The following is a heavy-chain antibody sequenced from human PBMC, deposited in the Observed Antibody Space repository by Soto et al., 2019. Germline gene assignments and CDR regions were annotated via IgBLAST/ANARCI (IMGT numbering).Heavy chain of an antibody. J-gene: IGHJ4*02. CDR3: ARGPNWGYRFDS. D-gene: IGHD7-27*01. Sequence: QVQLVQSGAEVKKPGSSVKVSCEASGGTFSGHAISWVRQAPGQGPEWMGGLIPLFGTTQHAQNFQGRLTTTEDKSTSTAYMELTSLPFDDTAIYSCARGPNWGYRFDSWGQGTLVTVSS. CDR2: LIPLFGTT. CDR1: GGTFSGHA. V-gene: IGHV1-69*06.